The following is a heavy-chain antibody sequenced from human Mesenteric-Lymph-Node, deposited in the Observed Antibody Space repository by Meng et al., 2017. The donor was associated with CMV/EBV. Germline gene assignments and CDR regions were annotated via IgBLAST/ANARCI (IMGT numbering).Heavy chain of an antibody. CDR3: ARELNYYSSGKAMDV. D-gene: IGHD3-10*01. CDR1: GFTFSSYA. V-gene: IGHV3-23*01. CDR2: ISGSGGST. J-gene: IGHJ6*02. Sequence: GESLKISCAASGFTFSSYAMSWVRQAPGKGLEWVSAISGSGGSTYYADSVKGRFTISRDNSKNTLYLQMNSLRAEDTAVYYCARELNYYSSGKAMDVWGQGTTVTVSS.